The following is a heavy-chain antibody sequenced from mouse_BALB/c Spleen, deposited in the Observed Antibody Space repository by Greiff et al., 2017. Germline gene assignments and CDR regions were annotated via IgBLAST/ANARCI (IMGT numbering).Heavy chain of an antibody. CDR1: GFAFSSYD. V-gene: IGHV5-12-1*01. J-gene: IGHJ1*01. Sequence: EVQLQESGGGLVKPGGSLKLSCAASGFAFSSYDMSWVRQTPEKRLEWVAYISSGGGSTYYPDTVKGRFTISRDNAKNTLYLQMSSLKSEDTAMYYCARRAYYGNYRYFDVWGAGTTVTVSS. CDR2: ISSGGGST. CDR3: ARRAYYGNYRYFDV. D-gene: IGHD2-10*01.